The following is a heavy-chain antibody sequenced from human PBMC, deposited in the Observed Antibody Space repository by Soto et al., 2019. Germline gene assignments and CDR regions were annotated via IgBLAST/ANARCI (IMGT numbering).Heavy chain of an antibody. CDR1: GGSISSGGYY. V-gene: IGHV4-31*03. D-gene: IGHD3-3*01. CDR2: IYYSGST. J-gene: IGHJ6*03. CDR3: AREYYDFWSGNRHYYMDV. Sequence: TSETLSLTCTVSGGSISSGGYYWSWIRQHPGKGLEWIGYIYYSGSTYYNPSLKSRVTILVDTSKNQFSLDLTSVTAADTAVYYCAREYYDFWSGNRHYYMDVWGKGTTVTVSS.